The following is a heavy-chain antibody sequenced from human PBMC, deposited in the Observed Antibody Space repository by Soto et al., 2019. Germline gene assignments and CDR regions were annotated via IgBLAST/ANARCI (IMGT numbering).Heavy chain of an antibody. V-gene: IGHV4-30-4*01. CDR1: GGSISSGDDY. CDR2: IDYSGST. D-gene: IGHD5-18*01. J-gene: IGHJ4*02. Sequence: QVQLQESGPGLVKPSQTLSLTCNVSGGSISSGDDYWSWLRQPPGTGLERIGYIDYSGSTYYNPSLKSRVTITVDTSKNHFSLKLSTVTAADTAVYDYASNSYRYTFYDYCGQGTLVNVSS. CDR3: ASNSYRYTFYDY.